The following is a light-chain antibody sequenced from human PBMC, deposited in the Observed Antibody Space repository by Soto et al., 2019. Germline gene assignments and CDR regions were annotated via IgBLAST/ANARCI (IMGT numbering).Light chain of an antibody. CDR2: GNS. CDR1: SSNIGAGYD. J-gene: IGLJ3*02. Sequence: QPVLTQPPSVSGAPGQTVTISCTGSSSNIGAGYDVHWYQQLPGTAPKVLIYGNSNRPSGVPDRFSGSKSGTSASLAITGLQAEDEADYYCQSYDSSVSGWVFGGGTKVTVL. V-gene: IGLV1-40*01. CDR3: QSYDSSVSGWV.